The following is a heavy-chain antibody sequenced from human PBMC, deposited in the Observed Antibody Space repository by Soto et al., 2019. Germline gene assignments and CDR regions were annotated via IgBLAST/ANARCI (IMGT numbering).Heavy chain of an antibody. J-gene: IGHJ4*02. V-gene: IGHV3-48*01. CDR2: ISSSSSTI. CDR1: GFTFSSYS. D-gene: IGHD5-12*01. Sequence: EVQLVESGGGLVQPGGSLRLSCAASGFTFSSYSMNWVRQAPGKGLEWVSYISSSSSTIYYADSVKGRFTISRDNAKNSLYLQMNSLRAEDTAVYYCAREERGYSGYDDYFDYWGQGTLVTVSS. CDR3: AREERGYSGYDDYFDY.